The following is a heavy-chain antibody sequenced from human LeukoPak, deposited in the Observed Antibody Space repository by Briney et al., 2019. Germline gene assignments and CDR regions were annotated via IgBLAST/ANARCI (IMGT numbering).Heavy chain of an antibody. CDR2: ISYDGINK. CDR3: AKQQLVRGYFDY. D-gene: IGHD6-13*01. CDR1: GFTFRSYG. J-gene: IGHJ4*02. Sequence: SLRPSRAPSGFTFRSYGMHSVRQTPRRGVWRVSVISYDGINKDYANLVKGRFTMSRDNSKNTLYLQMYSLRAEETAVYYCAKQQLVRGYFDYWGEGALGTVSS. V-gene: IGHV3-30*18.